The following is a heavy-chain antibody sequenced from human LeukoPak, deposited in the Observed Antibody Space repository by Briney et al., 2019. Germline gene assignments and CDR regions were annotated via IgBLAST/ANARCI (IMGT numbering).Heavy chain of an antibody. Sequence: GRSLRLSCTASGFTFDDYAMHWVRQAPGKGLEWVSGISWNSGSIGYADSVKGRFTISRDNAKNSLYLQMNSLRVEDTALYYCAKGTDYGDYRGVFDYWGQGTLVTVSS. CDR3: AKGTDYGDYRGVFDY. D-gene: IGHD4-17*01. V-gene: IGHV3-9*01. CDR2: ISWNSGSI. J-gene: IGHJ4*02. CDR1: GFTFDDYA.